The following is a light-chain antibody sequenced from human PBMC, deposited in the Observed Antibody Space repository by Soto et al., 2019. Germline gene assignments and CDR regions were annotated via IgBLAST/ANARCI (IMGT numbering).Light chain of an antibody. CDR2: RNN. J-gene: IGLJ3*02. CDR1: SSNIGRTF. V-gene: IGLV1-47*01. Sequence: QPVLTQSPSASGTPGQRLTIPCSGTSSNIGRTFAYWYKHAPGTPPKLLIQRNNERPSGVPDRFSGSKSGTSVSLAISGLRSDDEATYYCAAWDDTLDAQVFGGGTKVSVL. CDR3: AAWDDTLDAQV.